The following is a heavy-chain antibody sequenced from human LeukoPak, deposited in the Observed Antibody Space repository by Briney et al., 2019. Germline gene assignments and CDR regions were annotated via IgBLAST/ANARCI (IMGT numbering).Heavy chain of an antibody. Sequence: SETLSLTCTVSGGYLSSHYWSWIRQPAGKGLEWIGRIYTSGSTNYNPSLKSRVTMSLDTSKNQFSLKLSSVTAADTAVYYCARDAPASIATYYFDYWGQGTLVTVSS. J-gene: IGHJ4*02. CDR1: GGYLSSHY. D-gene: IGHD6-6*01. V-gene: IGHV4-4*07. CDR2: IYTSGST. CDR3: ARDAPASIATYYFDY.